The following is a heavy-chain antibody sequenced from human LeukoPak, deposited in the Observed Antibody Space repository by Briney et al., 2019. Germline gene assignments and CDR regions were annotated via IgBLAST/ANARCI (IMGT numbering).Heavy chain of an antibody. CDR2: IKQDGSEK. V-gene: IGHV3-7*01. J-gene: IGHJ4*02. CDR1: GFTLSNYW. CDR3: ARVQSPWYSSGWYRYFDY. Sequence: PGGSQRLSCAASGFTLSNYWMSWVRQAPGKGLEWVANIKQDGSEKYYVDSVKGRFTISRDNAYNSLHLQMSSLRAEDTAVYYCARVQSPWYSSGWYRYFDYGGQGTLVTVSS. D-gene: IGHD6-19*01.